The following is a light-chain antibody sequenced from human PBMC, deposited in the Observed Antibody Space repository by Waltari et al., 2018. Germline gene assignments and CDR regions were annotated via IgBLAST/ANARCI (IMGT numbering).Light chain of an antibody. V-gene: IGKV3-20*01. CDR1: QSITSNY. J-gene: IGKJ2*03. Sequence: DIVLMQSPGTLSLSPGEGATLSCRASQSITSNYLAWYQQKPGQAPRLLIYGTFNRPTGIPDRFSGSGSGTDFTLTISRLEPEDFAVYYCQQSAGSPPVYSFGQGTKLEIK. CDR3: QQSAGSPPVYS. CDR2: GTF.